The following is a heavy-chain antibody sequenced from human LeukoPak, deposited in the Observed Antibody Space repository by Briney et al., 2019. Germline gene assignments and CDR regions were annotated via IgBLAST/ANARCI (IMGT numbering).Heavy chain of an antibody. V-gene: IGHV3-21*01. CDR1: GFTFTDFG. J-gene: IGHJ3*02. CDR2: ISPSSRSI. Sequence: PGGSLRLSCVASGFTFTDFGMNWVRQAPGKGLEWVASISPSSRSIYYADSVKGRFTISRDNAKNSLYLQMNSLRAEDTAVYYCARDRSSGWYRRDAFDIWGQGTMVTVSS. D-gene: IGHD6-19*01. CDR3: ARDRSSGWYRRDAFDI.